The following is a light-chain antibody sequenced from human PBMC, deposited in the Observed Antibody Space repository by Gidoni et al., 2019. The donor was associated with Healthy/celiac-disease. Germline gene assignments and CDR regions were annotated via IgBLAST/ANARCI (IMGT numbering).Light chain of an antibody. CDR2: GAS. CDR1: QSVSSN. J-gene: IGKJ2*01. CDR3: QQYNNWPPMYT. V-gene: IGKV3-15*01. Sequence: DIVMTQSPATLSVSPGERATLSCRASQSVSSNVAWYQQKPGQAPRLLIYGASTRATGIPARFSGSGSGTEFTLTISSLQSEDFAVYYCQQYNNWPPMYTFGQGTKLEIK.